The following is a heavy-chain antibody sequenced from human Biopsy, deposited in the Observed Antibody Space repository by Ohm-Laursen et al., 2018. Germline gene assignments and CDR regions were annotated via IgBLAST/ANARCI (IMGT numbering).Heavy chain of an antibody. CDR3: ATEVVPAGIGGHWLDP. Sequence: SLRLSRAASGFTFSDNAMSWVRQAPGKGLEWVSAIRVSGVSTYYTDSVKGRFTVSKENGKNSLYLHMNSLRAEDTAVYYCATEVVPAGIGGHWLDPWGQGTLVTVSS. CDR2: IRVSGVST. V-gene: IGHV3-23*01. CDR1: GFTFSDNA. D-gene: IGHD2-2*01. J-gene: IGHJ5*02.